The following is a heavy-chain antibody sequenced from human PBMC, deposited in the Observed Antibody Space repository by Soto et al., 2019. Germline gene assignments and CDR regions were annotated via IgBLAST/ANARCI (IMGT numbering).Heavy chain of an antibody. CDR2: MNPNRGNT. D-gene: IGHD3-10*01. J-gene: IGHJ4*02. V-gene: IGHV1-8*01. Sequence: QVQLVQSGAEVKKPGASVKVSCKASGYTFTSYDINWVRQATGQGLEWMGWMNPNRGNTGYAQKFQGRVTMTMKTSSSTAYMELSSLRSEITAVYYCAREKTDGCADYWGQGTGVSVSS. CDR1: GYTFTSYD. CDR3: AREKTDGCADY.